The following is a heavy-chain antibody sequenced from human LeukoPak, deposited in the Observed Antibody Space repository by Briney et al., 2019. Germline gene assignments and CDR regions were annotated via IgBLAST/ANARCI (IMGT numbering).Heavy chain of an antibody. Sequence: GGSLRLSCAASGFTFNSYWMSWVRQAPGKGLEWVANIKQDGSEKNYVDSVKGRFTISRDNAKNSLYLQMNSLRAEDTAVYYCARDGYDSSGYQNALDYWGQGTLVTVSS. CDR3: ARDGYDSSGYQNALDY. J-gene: IGHJ4*02. CDR2: IKQDGSEK. CDR1: GFTFNSYW. V-gene: IGHV3-7*01. D-gene: IGHD3-22*01.